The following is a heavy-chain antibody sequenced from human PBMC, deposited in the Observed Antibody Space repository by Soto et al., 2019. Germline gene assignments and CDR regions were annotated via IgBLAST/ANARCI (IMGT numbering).Heavy chain of an antibody. J-gene: IGHJ3*02. CDR1: GFTFSSYE. Sequence: ILSCAASGFTFSSYEMNWVRQAPGKGLEWVSYISSSGSTIYYADSVKGRFTISRDNAKNSLYLQMNSLRAEDTAVYYCARVGSSGGAFDIWGQRTMVTVSS. CDR2: ISSSGSTI. D-gene: IGHD6-19*01. V-gene: IGHV3-48*03. CDR3: ARVGSSGGAFDI.